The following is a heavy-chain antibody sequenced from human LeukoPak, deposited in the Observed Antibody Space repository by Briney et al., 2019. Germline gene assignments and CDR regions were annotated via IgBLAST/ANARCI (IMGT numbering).Heavy chain of an antibody. CDR1: GFTFSNAW. CDR2: IKSKNEGGPT. J-gene: IGHJ6*03. V-gene: IGHV3-15*01. CDR3: TTSDIVVVPAAVKGGEYYYYYYMDV. D-gene: IGHD2-2*01. Sequence: SGGSLRLSCAASGFTFSNAWISGVRQAPGKGLEGVGRIKSKNEGGPTDYDAPGKSRFTTSRDDSKNTLYLQMNSLKTEDTAVYYCTTSDIVVVPAAVKGGEYYYYYYMDVRGKGTTVTVSS.